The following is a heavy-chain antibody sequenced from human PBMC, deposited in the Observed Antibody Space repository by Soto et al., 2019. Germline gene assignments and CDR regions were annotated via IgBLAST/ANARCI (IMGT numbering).Heavy chain of an antibody. D-gene: IGHD1-26*01. Sequence: HWGSLGTCCGARRFPVIEYCMHWVRRATGKGLQWVGVIWYDGSNKDYVDSVRGRFTISRDNSKNTLYLQMNSLRVEDTALYYCARDAIVGTTGIIAWWGQGTQVPVSS. CDR3: ARDAIVGTTGIIAW. J-gene: IGHJ4*02. V-gene: IGHV3-33*01. CDR1: RFPVIEYC. CDR2: IWYDGSNK.